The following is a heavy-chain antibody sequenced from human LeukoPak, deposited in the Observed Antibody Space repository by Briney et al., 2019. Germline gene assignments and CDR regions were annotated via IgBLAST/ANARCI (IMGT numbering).Heavy chain of an antibody. CDR2: ISYDGSNK. V-gene: IGHV3-30-3*01. J-gene: IGHJ4*02. CDR3: ASLAFCSGGSCYSFDY. D-gene: IGHD2-15*01. Sequence: GSLRLSCAASGFTFSSYAMHWVRQAPGKGLEWVAVISYDGSNKYYADSVKGRFTISRDNSKNTLYLQMNSLRAEDTAVYYCASLAFCSGGSCYSFDYWGQGTLVTVSS. CDR1: GFTFSSYA.